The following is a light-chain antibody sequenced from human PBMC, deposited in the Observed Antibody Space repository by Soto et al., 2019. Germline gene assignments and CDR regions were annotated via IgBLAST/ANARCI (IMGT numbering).Light chain of an antibody. V-gene: IGLV2-18*01. CDR1: STDFVSYNR. CDR2: EAS. J-gene: IGLJ1*01. CDR3: SLYTSENTYV. Sequence: VLTHPPSVSWSPGQSVTISCTGTSTDFVSYNRVSWYQQPPGTAPKLIIYEASNRPSGVPDRFSGSKSGNTASLTISGLQAADEADYYCSLYTSENTYVFGTGTKVTVL.